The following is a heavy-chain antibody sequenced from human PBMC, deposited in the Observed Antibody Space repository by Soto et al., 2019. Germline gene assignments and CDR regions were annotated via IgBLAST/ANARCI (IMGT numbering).Heavy chain of an antibody. V-gene: IGHV3-30*18. CDR1: GFTFSNYA. CDR2: ISYDGNNK. CDR3: AKDPAPQQQLVDYFDS. J-gene: IGHJ4*02. Sequence: QPGGSLRLSCAASGFTFSNYAMHWGRQAPGKGLEWVALISYDGNNKYYADSVKGRFTISRDSSKNTLFLQMNSLRPEDTAVYFCAKDPAPQQQLVDYFDSWGQGTLVTVSS. D-gene: IGHD6-13*01.